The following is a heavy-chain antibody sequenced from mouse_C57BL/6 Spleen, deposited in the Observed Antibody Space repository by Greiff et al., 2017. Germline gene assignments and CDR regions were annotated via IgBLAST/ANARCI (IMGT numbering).Heavy chain of an antibody. D-gene: IGHD3-2*02. CDR1: GYTFTDYE. V-gene: IGHV1-15*01. CDR2: IDPETGGT. Sequence: QVQLQQSGAELVRPGASVTLSCKASGYTFTDYEMHWVKQTPVHGLEWIGAIDPETGGTAYNQKFKGKAILTADKSSSTAYMELRRLTSEDSAVYYCTKTAQATRYFDYWGQGTTLTVSS. CDR3: TKTAQATRYFDY. J-gene: IGHJ2*01.